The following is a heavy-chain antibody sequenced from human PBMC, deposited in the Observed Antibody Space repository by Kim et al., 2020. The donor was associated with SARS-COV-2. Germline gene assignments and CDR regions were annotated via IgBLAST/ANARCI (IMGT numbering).Heavy chain of an antibody. CDR2: YAT. J-gene: IGHJ4*02. CDR3: TRPSGSGSY. V-gene: IGHV3-73*01. Sequence: YATAYAASVKGRFTISRDDSKNTAYLQMNSLKTEDTAVYYCTRPSGSGSYWGQGTLVTVSS. D-gene: IGHD3-3*01.